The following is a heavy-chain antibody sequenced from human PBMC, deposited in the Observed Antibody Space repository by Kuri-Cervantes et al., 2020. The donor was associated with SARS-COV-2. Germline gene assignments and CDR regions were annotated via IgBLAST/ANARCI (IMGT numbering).Heavy chain of an antibody. D-gene: IGHD1-1*01. CDR3: ARENWNYFDY. CDR2: IYYSGST. V-gene: IGHV4-59*01. CDR1: GGSISSYY. Sequence: SETLSLTCTVSGGSISSYYWSWIRQPPGKGLEWIGYIYYSGSTNNNHSLKSRVTISVDTSKNQFSLKLSSVTAADTAVYYCARENWNYFDYWGQGTLVTVSS. J-gene: IGHJ4*02.